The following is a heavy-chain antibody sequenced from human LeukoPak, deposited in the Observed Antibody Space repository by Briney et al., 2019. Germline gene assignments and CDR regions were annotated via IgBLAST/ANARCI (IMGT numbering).Heavy chain of an antibody. V-gene: IGHV4-28*01. CDR3: ARSFGYSYGYFDY. CDR1: GYSISSSNW. Sequence: SDTLSLTCAVSGYSISSSNWWGWIRQPPGKGLEWIGYIYYSGSTYYNPSLKSRVTMSVDTYKNQFSLKLSSVTAVDTAVYYCARSFGYSYGYFDYWGQGTLVTVSS. CDR2: IYYSGST. J-gene: IGHJ4*02. D-gene: IGHD5-18*01.